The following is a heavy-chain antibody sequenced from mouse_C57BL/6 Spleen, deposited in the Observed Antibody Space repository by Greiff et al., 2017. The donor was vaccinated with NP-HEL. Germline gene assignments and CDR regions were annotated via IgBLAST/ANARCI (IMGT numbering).Heavy chain of an antibody. Sequence: QVQLQQSGAELVRPGASVKMSCKASGYTFTRYNMHWVKQTPRQGLEWIGAIYPDNGDTSYNQKFKGKATLTVDKSSRTAYMQLSSLTSEDSAVDFCARGATTNYFDYWGQGTTLTVAS. J-gene: IGHJ2*01. CDR1: GYTFTRYN. CDR2: IYPDNGDT. V-gene: IGHV1-12*01. D-gene: IGHD1-1*01. CDR3: ARGATTNYFDY.